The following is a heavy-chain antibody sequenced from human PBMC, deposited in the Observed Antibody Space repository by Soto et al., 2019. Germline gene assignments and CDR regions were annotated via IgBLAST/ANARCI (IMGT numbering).Heavy chain of an antibody. D-gene: IGHD3-10*01. J-gene: IGHJ4*02. CDR3: PRLGSGRDY. Sequence: QTLSLTCVFSGDIVSSNSAAWNCIRQSPSSGLEWLGRTYYRSKWFNEYPESVKSRITITVDTSKNQFSMRLNYDTPEDTAMNDSPRLGSGRDYWGQGTLVTVSS. CDR2: TYYRSKWFN. CDR1: GDIVSSNSAA. V-gene: IGHV6-1*01.